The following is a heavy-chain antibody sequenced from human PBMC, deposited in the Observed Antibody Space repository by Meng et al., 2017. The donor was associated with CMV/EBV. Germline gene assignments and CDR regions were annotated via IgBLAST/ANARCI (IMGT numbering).Heavy chain of an antibody. V-gene: IGHV1-46*01. Sequence: VQLVLSLAGGKEPGDSVNVSFKASGYTFTSYYMHWVRQAPGQGLELMGIINPSGGSTSYAQKFQGRVTMTRDTSTSTVYMELSSLRSEDTAVYYCARESSYDFSHDYWGQGTLVTVSS. CDR3: ARESSYDFSHDY. J-gene: IGHJ4*02. D-gene: IGHD3-3*01. CDR2: INPSGGST. CDR1: GYTFTSYY.